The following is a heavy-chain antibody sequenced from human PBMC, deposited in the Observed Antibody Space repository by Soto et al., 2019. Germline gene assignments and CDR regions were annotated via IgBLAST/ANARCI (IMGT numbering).Heavy chain of an antibody. CDR2: IASDGKDK. D-gene: IGHD6-13*01. CDR3: AKDGAIAAADYFFDY. Sequence: PGASLRLSCAASGFTFSNYAIHWVRQAPGKGLEWVAVIASDGKDKRYADSVKGRFTISRDNSKNTVYLQMNSLRGEDTAVYYCAKDGAIAAADYFFDYWGQGSLVTVSS. V-gene: IGHV3-30*18. CDR1: GFTFSNYA. J-gene: IGHJ4*02.